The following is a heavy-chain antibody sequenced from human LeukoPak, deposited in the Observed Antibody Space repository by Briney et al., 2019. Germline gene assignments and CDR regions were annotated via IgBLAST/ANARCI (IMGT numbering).Heavy chain of an antibody. CDR1: GFTVSSNY. D-gene: IGHD6-13*01. CDR2: IYSGGST. CDR3: ARRQQLESDWFDP. Sequence: PGGSLRLSCAASGFTVSSNYMSWVRQAPGKGLEWVSVIYSGGSTYYADSVKGRFTISRDNSKNTLYLQMSSLRSEDTAVYYCARRQQLESDWFDPWGQGTLVTVSS. V-gene: IGHV3-66*04. J-gene: IGHJ5*02.